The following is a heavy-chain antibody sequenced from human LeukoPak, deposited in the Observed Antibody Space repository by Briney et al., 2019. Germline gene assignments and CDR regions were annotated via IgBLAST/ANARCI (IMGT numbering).Heavy chain of an antibody. CDR2: IYYSGST. CDR1: GGSVCNSNYY. Sequence: SETLSLTCTVSGGSVCNSNYYWGWIRQPPGKGLEWIGSIYYSGSTYYNSSLKSRVTISVDTSKNHLSLKLSSVTAADTAVYYCPSRYTSSWYVHYDYWGQGTLATVSS. J-gene: IGHJ4*02. CDR3: PSRYTSSWYVHYDY. D-gene: IGHD6-13*01. V-gene: IGHV4-39*02.